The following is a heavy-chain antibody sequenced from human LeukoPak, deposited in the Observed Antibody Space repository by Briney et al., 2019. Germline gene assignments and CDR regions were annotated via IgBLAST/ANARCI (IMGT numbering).Heavy chain of an antibody. CDR1: GYSFTSYW. Sequence: GESLKISCKGSGYSFTSYWIAWVRQMPGKGLEWMGIIYPGDSDTRYSPSFQGQVTISADKSISTAYLQWSSLKASDTAMYYCVSQYHYGSGTYYNAFDIWGQGTMVTVSS. J-gene: IGHJ3*02. CDR3: VSQYHYGSGTYYNAFDI. D-gene: IGHD3-10*01. CDR2: IYPGDSDT. V-gene: IGHV5-51*01.